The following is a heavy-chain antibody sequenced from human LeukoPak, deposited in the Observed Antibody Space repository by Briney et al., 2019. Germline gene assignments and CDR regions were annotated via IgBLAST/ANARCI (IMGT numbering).Heavy chain of an antibody. J-gene: IGHJ5*02. CDR1: GGSFSGYY. CDR3: ARGITIFGP. CDR2: IYHSGSA. V-gene: IGHV4-34*01. Sequence: SETLSLTCAVYGGSFSGYYWSWIRQPPGKGLEWIGSIYHSGSAYYNPSLKSRVTISVDTSKNQFSLKLSSVTAADTAVYYCARGITIFGPWGQGTLVTVSS. D-gene: IGHD3-3*01.